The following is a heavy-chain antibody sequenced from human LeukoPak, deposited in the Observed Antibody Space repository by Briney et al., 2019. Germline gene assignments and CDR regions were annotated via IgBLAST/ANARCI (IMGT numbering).Heavy chain of an antibody. V-gene: IGHV4-39*01. Sequence: PSETLSLTCSLSGGSISSSIYYWGWIRQPPRKGLEWIGSIYYSGSTYYNPSLKSRVTISVDTSKNQFSLKLSSVTAADTAVYYCARRGSSGRDYWGQGTLVTVSS. CDR2: IYYSGST. D-gene: IGHD6-19*01. CDR1: GGSISSSIYY. J-gene: IGHJ4*02. CDR3: ARRGSSGRDY.